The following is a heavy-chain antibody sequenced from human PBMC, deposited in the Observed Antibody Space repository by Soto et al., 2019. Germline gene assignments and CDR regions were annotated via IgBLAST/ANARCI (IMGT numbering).Heavy chain of an antibody. J-gene: IGHJ4*02. Sequence: ASVKVSCKASGYTFTSYGISWVRQAPGQVLEWMGWISAYNGNTNYAQKLQGRVTMTTDTSTSTAYMELRSLRSDDTAVYYCASTPGYCSSTSCYNAGEFDYWGQGTLVTVSS. V-gene: IGHV1-18*01. CDR1: GYTFTSYG. CDR3: ASTPGYCSSTSCYNAGEFDY. D-gene: IGHD2-2*02. CDR2: ISAYNGNT.